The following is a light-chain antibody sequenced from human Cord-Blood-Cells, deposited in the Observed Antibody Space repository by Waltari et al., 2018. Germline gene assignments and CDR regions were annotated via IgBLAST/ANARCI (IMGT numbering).Light chain of an antibody. CDR1: SSDFGGYNY. J-gene: IGLJ1*01. V-gene: IGLV2-11*01. CDR2: DVS. Sequence: QSALTQPRSVSGSPGPSVPISCTGTSSDFGGYNYVSWYQQHPGKAPKLMIYDVSKRPSGVPDRFSGSKSGNTASLTISGLQAEDEADYYCCSYAGSYTFVFGTGTKVTVL. CDR3: CSYAGSYTFV.